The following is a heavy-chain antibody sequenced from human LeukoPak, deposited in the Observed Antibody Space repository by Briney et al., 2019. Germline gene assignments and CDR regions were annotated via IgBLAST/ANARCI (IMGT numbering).Heavy chain of an antibody. V-gene: IGHV4-30-2*01. D-gene: IGHD2-2*01. CDR2: IYHSGST. Sequence: ASETLSLTCAVSGGSISSGGYSWSWIRQPPGKGLEWIGYIYHSGSTYYNPSLKSRVTISVDRSKNQFSLKLSSVTAADTAVYYCARGTIVVVPQGGYYFDYWGQGTLVTVSS. CDR3: ARGTIVVVPQGGYYFDY. CDR1: GGSISSGGYS. J-gene: IGHJ4*02.